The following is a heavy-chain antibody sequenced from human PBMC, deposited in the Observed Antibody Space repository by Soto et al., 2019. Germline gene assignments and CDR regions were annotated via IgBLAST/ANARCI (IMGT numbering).Heavy chain of an antibody. J-gene: IGHJ5*02. CDR2: INPSGGST. V-gene: IGHV1-46*01. CDR1: GYTFTSYY. CDR3: ARDFYYGSGSYYNSNWFGP. Sequence: ASVKVSCKASGYTFTSYYMHWVRQALGQGLEWMGIINPSGGSTSYAQKFQGRVTMTRHTSTSTVYMELSSLRSEDTAVYYCARDFYYGSGSYYNSNWFGPWGQGTLGTVSS. D-gene: IGHD3-10*01.